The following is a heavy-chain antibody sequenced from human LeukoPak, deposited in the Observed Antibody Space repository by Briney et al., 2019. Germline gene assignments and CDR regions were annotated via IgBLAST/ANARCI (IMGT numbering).Heavy chain of an antibody. CDR1: GFTFSRYG. CDR3: AKDRSQWLAYFDY. CDR2: ISGSGGST. J-gene: IGHJ4*02. D-gene: IGHD6-19*01. Sequence: GGSLRLSCAASGFTFSRYGMSWVRQAPGKGLEWVSAISGSGGSTYYADSVKGRFTISSDNSKNTLYLQMNSLRVEDTAVYYCAKDRSQWLAYFDYWGQGTLVTVSS. V-gene: IGHV3-23*01.